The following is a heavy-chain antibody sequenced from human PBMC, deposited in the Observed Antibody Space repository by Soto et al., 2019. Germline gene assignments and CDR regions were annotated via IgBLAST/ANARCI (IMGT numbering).Heavy chain of an antibody. V-gene: IGHV4-4*02. CDR1: GGSISSSNW. J-gene: IGHJ6*02. D-gene: IGHD6-19*01. CDR2: IYHSGST. CDR3: ARDRIAVDINYYYGMDV. Sequence: PSETLSLTCAVSGGSISSSNWWSWVRQPPGKGLEWIGEIYHSGSTNYNPSLKSRVTISVDKSKNQFSLKLSSVTAADTAVYYCARDRIAVDINYYYGMDVWGQGTTVTVSS.